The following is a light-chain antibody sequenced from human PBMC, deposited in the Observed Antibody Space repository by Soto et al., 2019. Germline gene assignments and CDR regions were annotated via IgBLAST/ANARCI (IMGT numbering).Light chain of an antibody. J-gene: IGLJ1*01. Sequence: QSALTQSPSPSGSLGQSVTIPCPGTSSDIGGYNSVSWYQQHPGKAPKVMIYDVTKRPSGVPDRFSGSKSGNTASLTVSALQAEDEADYYCSSFTDGNNVVFGTGTKLTVL. CDR3: SSFTDGNNVV. CDR1: SSDIGGYNS. CDR2: DVT. V-gene: IGLV2-8*01.